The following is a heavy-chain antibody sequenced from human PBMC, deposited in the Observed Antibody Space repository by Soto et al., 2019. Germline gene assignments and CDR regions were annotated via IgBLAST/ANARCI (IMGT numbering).Heavy chain of an antibody. J-gene: IGHJ3*02. V-gene: IGHV3-30*18. CDR1: GFTFSSYG. Sequence: GGSLRLSCAVSGFTFSSYGMHWVRQTPGKGLEWVASLSYGGSSKYSADSERGRFAISRDNSKNTLYLQMNSLRAEDTAVYYCAKGASGSYDAFDIWGPGTMVTVSS. CDR3: AKGASGSYDAFDI. D-gene: IGHD1-26*01. CDR2: LSYGGSSK.